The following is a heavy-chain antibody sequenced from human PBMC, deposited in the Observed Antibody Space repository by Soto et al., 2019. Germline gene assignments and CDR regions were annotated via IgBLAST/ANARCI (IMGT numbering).Heavy chain of an antibody. Sequence: EVQLVESGGGVVRPGGSLRLSCAASGFTFDDYGMSWVRQAPGKGLEWVSGINWNGGSTGYVDSVKGRFTISRDNAKNSLYLQMNSLRAEDTALYHCARDSSSEAFWYFDLWGRGTLVTVSS. CDR3: ARDSSSEAFWYFDL. J-gene: IGHJ2*01. D-gene: IGHD6-6*01. CDR1: GFTFDDYG. CDR2: INWNGGST. V-gene: IGHV3-20*01.